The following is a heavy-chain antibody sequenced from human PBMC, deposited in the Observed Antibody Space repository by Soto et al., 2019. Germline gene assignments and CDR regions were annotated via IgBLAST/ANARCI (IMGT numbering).Heavy chain of an antibody. Sequence: DVQLVESGGGLVQPGGSLRLSCVASGFSFSSYSMVWVRQAPGKGLEWIAYIFVTSTPVYYADSVRGRFSVSRDNTQNSLFLLMNSLRAEDTAIYYFARDADWAFGYWGQGTQVIVSS. CDR3: ARDADWAFGY. V-gene: IGHV3-48*04. CDR2: IFVTSTPV. J-gene: IGHJ4*02. D-gene: IGHD3-9*01. CDR1: GFSFSSYS.